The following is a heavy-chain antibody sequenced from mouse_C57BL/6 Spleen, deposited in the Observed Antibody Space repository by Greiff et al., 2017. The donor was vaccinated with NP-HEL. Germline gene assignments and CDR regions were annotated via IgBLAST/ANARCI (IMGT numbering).Heavy chain of an antibody. CDR1: GFTFSDYG. CDR3: ASSDYEGYYAMDY. V-gene: IGHV5-17*01. Sequence: DVKLVESGGGLVKPGGSLKLSCAASGFTFSDYGMHWVRQAPEKGLEWVAYISSGSSTIYYADTVKGRFTISRDNAKNTLFLQMTSLRSEDTAMYYCASSDYEGYYAMDYWGKGTSVTVSS. J-gene: IGHJ4*01. D-gene: IGHD2-4*01. CDR2: ISSGSSTI.